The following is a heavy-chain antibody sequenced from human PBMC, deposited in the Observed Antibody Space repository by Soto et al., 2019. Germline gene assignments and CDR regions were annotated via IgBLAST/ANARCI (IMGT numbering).Heavy chain of an antibody. CDR2: VYHSGST. D-gene: IGHD2-15*01. V-gene: IGHV4-4*02. J-gene: IGHJ5*02. CDR3: ATLPPRIVVVKTEIPT. CDR1: GTSISSTFW. Sequence: QVQLRESGPGMVRPSGTLSLTCAVSGTSISSTFWWTWVRQPPGKGLEWIGEVYHSGSTKYNPSLKSRVTISVDKSKNQFSVELRAVTAADTAVYYCATLPPRIVVVKTEIPTWGQGTLVTVSS.